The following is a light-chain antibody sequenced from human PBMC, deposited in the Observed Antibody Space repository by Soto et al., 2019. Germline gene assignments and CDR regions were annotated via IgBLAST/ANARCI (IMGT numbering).Light chain of an antibody. V-gene: IGKV1-5*03. CDR3: QQYDSYPLT. CDR1: QSISTW. Sequence: DIQMTQSPSTLSASVGDRVTITCRASQSISTWLAWYQQKPGKAPKVLIYKASTLKSGVPSRFSGSGSGTEFALTISSLQPDDFATYYCQQYDSYPLTFGGGTKVEIK. J-gene: IGKJ4*01. CDR2: KAS.